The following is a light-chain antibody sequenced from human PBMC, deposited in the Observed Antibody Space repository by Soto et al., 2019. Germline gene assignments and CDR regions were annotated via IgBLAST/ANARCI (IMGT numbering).Light chain of an antibody. J-gene: IGKJ4*01. CDR3: QQRSNWPRST. V-gene: IGKV3-11*01. CDR2: AIY. Sequence: EIVLTQSPATLSLSPGERATLSCRTSQNVGNNLAWYQQRPGQAPRLLIYAIYNRATGIPARFSGSGYGTDFTLTISGLEAEDLAVYYCQQRSNWPRSTFGGGTKVEIK. CDR1: QNVGNN.